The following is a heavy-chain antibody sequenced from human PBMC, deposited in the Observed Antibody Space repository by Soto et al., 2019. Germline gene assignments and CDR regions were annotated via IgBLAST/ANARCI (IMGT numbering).Heavy chain of an antibody. D-gene: IGHD2-2*01. CDR2: IYWDDDK. CDR1: GFSLSADGVG. Sequence: QITLKESGPTLVKPTQTLTLTCTFSGFSLSADGVGVGCIRQPPGKALEWLALIYWDDDKGYRPSLKSRLTITKDTSKNQVVLTMTSMDPVDTATYYCAHAYGGTSWPNDAFDVWGQGTVVTVSS. J-gene: IGHJ3*01. V-gene: IGHV2-5*02. CDR3: AHAYGGTSWPNDAFDV.